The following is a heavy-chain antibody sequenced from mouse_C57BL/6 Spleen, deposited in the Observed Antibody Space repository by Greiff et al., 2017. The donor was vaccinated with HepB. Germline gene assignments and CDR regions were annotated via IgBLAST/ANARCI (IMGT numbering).Heavy chain of an antibody. CDR3: ARVGGYFDV. J-gene: IGHJ1*03. Sequence: EVKLMESGGGLVKPGGSLKLSCAASGFTFSSYAMSWVRQTPEKRLEWVATISDGGSYTYYPDNVKGRFTISRDNAKNNLYLQMSHLKSEDTAMYYCARVGGYFDVWGTGTTVTVSS. CDR2: ISDGGSYT. D-gene: IGHD3-1*01. V-gene: IGHV5-4*03. CDR1: GFTFSSYA.